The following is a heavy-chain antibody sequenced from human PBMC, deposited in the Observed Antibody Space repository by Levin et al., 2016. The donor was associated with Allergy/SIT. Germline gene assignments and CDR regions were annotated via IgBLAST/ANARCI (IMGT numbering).Heavy chain of an antibody. V-gene: IGHV3-74*01. D-gene: IGHD2-21*01. CDR3: ARAGIGHDYVGY. J-gene: IGHJ4*02. Sequence: VRQAPGKGLVWVSRINSDGSSTSYADSVKGRFTISRDNAKNTLYLQMNSLRAEDTAVYYCARAGIGHDYVGYWGQGTLVTVSS. CDR2: INSDGSST.